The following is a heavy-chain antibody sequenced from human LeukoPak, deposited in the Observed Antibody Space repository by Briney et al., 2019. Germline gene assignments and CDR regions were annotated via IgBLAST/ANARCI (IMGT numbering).Heavy chain of an antibody. CDR3: AKEVAAADDSGDY. CDR2: IYSGGST. Sequence: GGSLRLSCAASGFTVSSNYMSWVRQAPGKGLEWVSVIYSGGSTYYADSVKGRFTISRDNSKNTLYLQMNSLRAEDTAVYYCAKEVAAADDSGDYWGQGTLVTVSS. V-gene: IGHV3-53*01. D-gene: IGHD6-13*01. J-gene: IGHJ4*02. CDR1: GFTVSSNY.